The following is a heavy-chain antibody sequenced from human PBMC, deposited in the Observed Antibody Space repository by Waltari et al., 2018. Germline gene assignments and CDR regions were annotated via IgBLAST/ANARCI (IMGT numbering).Heavy chain of an antibody. D-gene: IGHD6-19*01. J-gene: IGHJ4*02. Sequence: EVQLVESGGGLVQPGGSLRLSCAASGFTLSSFWMNWVRQTPGKGLEWVAGIKQDGSEKYYADSVKGRFTISRDNAKNSLYLQMNSLRAEGTAVYYCATSGWYCFDYWGQGTLVTVSS. V-gene: IGHV3-7*01. CDR2: IKQDGSEK. CDR1: GFTLSSFW. CDR3: ATSGWYCFDY.